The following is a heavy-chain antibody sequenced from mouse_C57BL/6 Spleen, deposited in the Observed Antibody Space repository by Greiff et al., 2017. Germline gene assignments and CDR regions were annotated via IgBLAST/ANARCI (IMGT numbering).Heavy chain of an antibody. CDR1: GYTFTDYE. V-gene: IGHV1-15*01. CDR3: TRPYGSSRWYFDV. CDR2: IDPETGGT. J-gene: IGHJ1*03. Sequence: VKLQQSGAELVRPGASVTLSCKASGYTFTDYEMHWVKQPPVHGLEWIGAIDPETGGTAYNQKFKGKAILTADTSSSTAYMGLRSLTSEDSAVYYCTRPYGSSRWYFDVWGTGTTVTVSS. D-gene: IGHD1-1*01.